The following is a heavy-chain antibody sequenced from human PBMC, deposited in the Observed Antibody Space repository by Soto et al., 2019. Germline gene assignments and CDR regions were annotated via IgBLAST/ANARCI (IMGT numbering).Heavy chain of an antibody. V-gene: IGHV4-59*08. CDR1: GGSISSYY. Sequence: SETLSLTCTVSGGSISSYYWSWIRQPPGKGLEWIGYIYYSGSTNYNPSLKSRVTISVDTSKNQFSLKLSSVTAADTAVYYCASAGYSSAWRQVDYWGQGALVTVSS. CDR2: IYYSGST. CDR3: ASAGYSSAWRQVDY. J-gene: IGHJ4*02. D-gene: IGHD6-19*01.